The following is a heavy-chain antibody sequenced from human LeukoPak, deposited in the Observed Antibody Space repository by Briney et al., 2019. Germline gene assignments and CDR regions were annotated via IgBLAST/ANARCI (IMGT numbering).Heavy chain of an antibody. D-gene: IGHD2-21*02. CDR2: IGTAGDT. CDR3: ARGGSLYCGGGCYPPSRYSAPNYYGMDV. Sequence: PGGSLRLSCAASGFTFSSSDMHWVRQATGKTLEWVSAIGTAGDTYYLGSVKGRFTISRENAKNSLYLEMNDLRAGDTAVYYCARGGSLYCGGGCYPPSRYSAPNYYGMDVWGQGTTVTVSS. CDR1: GFTFSSSD. V-gene: IGHV3-13*01. J-gene: IGHJ6*02.